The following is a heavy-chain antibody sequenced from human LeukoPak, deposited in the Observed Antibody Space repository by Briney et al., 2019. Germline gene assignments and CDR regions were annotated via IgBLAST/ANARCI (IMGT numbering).Heavy chain of an antibody. CDR2: IYPGDSDT. Sequence: GESLKISCKGSGYSFTSYWIGWVRQMPGKGLEWMGIIYPGDSDTRYSPSFQGQVTISADKSISTAHLQWSSLKASDTAMYYCARFRDYDILTGYDYYGMDVWGKGTTVTVSS. V-gene: IGHV5-51*01. D-gene: IGHD3-9*01. CDR1: GYSFTSYW. J-gene: IGHJ6*04. CDR3: ARFRDYDILTGYDYYGMDV.